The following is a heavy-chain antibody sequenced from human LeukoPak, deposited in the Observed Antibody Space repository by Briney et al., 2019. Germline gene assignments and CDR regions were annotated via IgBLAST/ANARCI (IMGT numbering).Heavy chain of an antibody. Sequence: PGESLKISCKGSGYSFTSYWIGWVRQVPGKGLEWRGIIYPGDSDTRYSPSFQGQVTISADKSISTAYLQWSSLKASDTAMYYCARQTTEYSYGVQHWGQGTLVTVSS. CDR1: GYSFTSYW. CDR3: ARQTTEYSYGVQH. D-gene: IGHD5-18*01. CDR2: IYPGDSDT. V-gene: IGHV5-51*01. J-gene: IGHJ1*01.